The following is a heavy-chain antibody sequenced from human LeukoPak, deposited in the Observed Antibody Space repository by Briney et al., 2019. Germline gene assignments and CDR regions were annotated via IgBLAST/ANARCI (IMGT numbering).Heavy chain of an antibody. CDR1: GYTFTGYY. V-gene: IGHV1-2*02. CDR3: ARDAWLVGATNLYYFDY. D-gene: IGHD1-26*01. Sequence: GASVKVSCKASGYTFTGYYMHWVRQAPGQGLEWMGWINPNSGDTNYAQKFQGRVTMTGDTSITTAYMELSRLTSDDTAVYYCARDAWLVGATNLYYFDYWGQGTPVTVSS. J-gene: IGHJ4*02. CDR2: INPNSGDT.